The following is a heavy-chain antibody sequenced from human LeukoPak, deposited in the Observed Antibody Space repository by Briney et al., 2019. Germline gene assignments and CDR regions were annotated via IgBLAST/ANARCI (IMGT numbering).Heavy chain of an antibody. J-gene: IGHJ4*02. CDR1: GGTFSSYA. CDR3: VLMVYATYYFDY. CDR2: IIPIFGTA. D-gene: IGHD2-8*01. Sequence: ALVKVSCKASGGTFSSYAISWVRQAPGQGLEWMGGIIPIFGTANYAQKFQGRVTITADKSTSTAYMELSSLRSEDTAVYYCVLMVYATYYFDYWGQGTLVTVSS. V-gene: IGHV1-69*06.